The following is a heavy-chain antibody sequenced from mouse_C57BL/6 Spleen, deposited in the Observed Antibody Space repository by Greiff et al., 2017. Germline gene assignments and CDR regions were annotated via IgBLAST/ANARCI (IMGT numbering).Heavy chain of an antibody. Sequence: EVHLVESGGDLVKPGGSLKLSCAASGFTFSSYGMSWVRQTPDKRLEWVATISSGGSYTYYPDSVKGRFTISRDNAKNTLYLQMSSLKSEDTAMYYCARGGTTVVHHYYAMEYWGQGTSVTVSS. CDR1: GFTFSSYG. CDR3: ARGGTTVVHHYYAMEY. CDR2: ISSGGSYT. D-gene: IGHD1-1*01. J-gene: IGHJ4*01. V-gene: IGHV5-6*01.